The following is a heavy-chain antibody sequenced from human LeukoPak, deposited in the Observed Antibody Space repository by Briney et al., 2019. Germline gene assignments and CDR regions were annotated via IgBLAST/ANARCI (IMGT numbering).Heavy chain of an antibody. CDR1: GFTVSSSS. Sequence: GSLRLSCAASGFTVSSSSMNWVRRGPGKGLEWVSVISSDGNTYYAYSVKGRFTISRDNSRNTLSLQMHGLRADDTAVYYCARGQEQFSSPWQWGPRRKNFYYYGMDVWGQGTTVTVSS. V-gene: IGHV3-66*01. CDR3: ARGQEQFSSPWQWGPRRKNFYYYGMDV. J-gene: IGHJ6*02. D-gene: IGHD6-19*01. CDR2: ISSDGNT.